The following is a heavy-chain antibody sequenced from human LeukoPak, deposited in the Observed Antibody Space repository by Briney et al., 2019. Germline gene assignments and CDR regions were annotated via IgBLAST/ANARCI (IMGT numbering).Heavy chain of an antibody. D-gene: IGHD5-18*01. CDR2: INHSGST. Sequence: PSETLSLTCTVSGGSISSYYWSWIRQPAGKGLEWIGEINHSGSTNYNPSLKSRVTISVDTSKNQFSLKLSSVTAADTAVYYCARGAMVSSNSDYWGQGTLVTVSS. V-gene: IGHV4-34*01. J-gene: IGHJ4*02. CDR1: GGSISSYY. CDR3: ARGAMVSSNSDY.